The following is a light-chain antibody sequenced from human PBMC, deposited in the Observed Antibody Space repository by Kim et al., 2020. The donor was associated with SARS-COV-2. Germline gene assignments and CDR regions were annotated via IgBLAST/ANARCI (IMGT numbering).Light chain of an antibody. V-gene: IGLV3-1*01. J-gene: IGLJ2*01. Sequence: VTPSETASITCSGDKLGDKYACWYQQKPGQSPVLVIYQDSKRPSGIPERFSGSNSGNTATLTISGTQAMDEADYYCQAWDSSTVVFGGGTKLTVL. CDR1: KLGDKY. CDR3: QAWDSSTVV. CDR2: QDS.